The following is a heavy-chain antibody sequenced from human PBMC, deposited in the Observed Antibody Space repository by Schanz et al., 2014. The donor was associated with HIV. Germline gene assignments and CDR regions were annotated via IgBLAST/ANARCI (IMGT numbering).Heavy chain of an antibody. CDR3: ARDQGTTWTSGGNWFDP. CDR2: IWYDGSNR. Sequence: QVQLVESGGRVVQPGRSLRLSCAASGFTFSTYGMHWVRQAPGKGLEGEAVIWYDGSNRYYADSVKGRFTVSRDNSKNTNTLYLQMNSLRAEDTAVYYYARDQGTTWTSGGNWFDPWGQGTLVTVSS. J-gene: IGHJ5*02. V-gene: IGHV3-33*01. D-gene: IGHD1-1*01. CDR1: GFTFSTYG.